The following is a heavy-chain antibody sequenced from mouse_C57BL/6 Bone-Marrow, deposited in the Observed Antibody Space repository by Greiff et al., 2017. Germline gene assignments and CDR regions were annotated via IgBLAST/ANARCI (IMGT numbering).Heavy chain of an antibody. CDR3: ASSLLGRGDY. V-gene: IGHV1-26*01. CDR1: GYTFPDYY. Sequence: VQLQHSGPELVKPGASVKISCKASGYTFPDYYMTWVKQSHGKSLEWIGDINPNNGGTSYNQKFKGQATLTVDKSSSTANMVLRSLTSEDSAVYYCASSLLGRGDYWGQGTTLTVSS. D-gene: IGHD4-1*01. J-gene: IGHJ2*01. CDR2: INPNNGGT.